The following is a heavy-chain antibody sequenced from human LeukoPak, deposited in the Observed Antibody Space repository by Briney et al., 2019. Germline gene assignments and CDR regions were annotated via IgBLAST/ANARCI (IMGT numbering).Heavy chain of an antibody. CDR2: ISSSSSYI. CDR1: GFTFSSYS. CDR3: ARDRGNTAMVNGHYDY. J-gene: IGHJ4*02. Sequence: PGGSLRLSCAASGFTFSSYSMNWVRQAPGKGLEWVSSISSSSSYIYYADSVKGRFTISRDSAKNSLYLQMNSLRAEDTAVYYCARDRGNTAMVNGHYDYWGQGTLVTVSS. V-gene: IGHV3-21*01. D-gene: IGHD5-18*01.